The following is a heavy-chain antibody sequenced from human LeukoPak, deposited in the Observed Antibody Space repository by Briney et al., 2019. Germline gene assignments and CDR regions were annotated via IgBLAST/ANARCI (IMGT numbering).Heavy chain of an antibody. D-gene: IGHD2-2*01. J-gene: IGHJ4*02. CDR3: ARELPAAVDY. CDR1: GGSISSSSYY. Sequence: SETLSLTCTVSGGSISSSSYYWGWIRQPPGKGLEWIGSIYYSGSTYYNPSLKSRVTISVDTSKNQFSLKLRSVTAADTAVYYCARELPAAVDYWGQGTLVTVSS. CDR2: IYYSGST. V-gene: IGHV4-39*07.